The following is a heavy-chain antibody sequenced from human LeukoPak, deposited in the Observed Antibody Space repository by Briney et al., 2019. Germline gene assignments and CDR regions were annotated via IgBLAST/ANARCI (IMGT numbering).Heavy chain of an antibody. CDR2: INWNSGST. V-gene: IGHV3-23*01. D-gene: IGHD3-10*01. CDR1: GFKFDEYV. CDR3: AKHVYGSGSYYYFDY. J-gene: IGHJ4*02. Sequence: GGSLRLSCEASGFKFDEYVMHWVRQAPGKGLEWASGINWNSGSTYYADSVKGRFTISRDNSKNTLYLQMNSLRAEDTAVYYCAKHVYGSGSYYYFDYWGQGTLVTVSS.